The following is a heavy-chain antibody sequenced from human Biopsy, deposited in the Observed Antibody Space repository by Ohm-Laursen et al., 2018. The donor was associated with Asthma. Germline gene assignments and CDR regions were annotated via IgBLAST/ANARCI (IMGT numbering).Heavy chain of an antibody. CDR1: GGTFNTYV. Sequence: SSVKVSCKSLGGTFNTYVIGWVRQAPGQGLEWMGGINSVFGTTNYPQKFQDRVTITADDSTSTVYMELSSLRSEDTAVYYCARKAESCSSRTCYSLDFWGQGTLVTVSS. D-gene: IGHD2-15*01. J-gene: IGHJ4*02. V-gene: IGHV1-69*01. CDR2: INSVFGTT. CDR3: ARKAESCSSRTCYSLDF.